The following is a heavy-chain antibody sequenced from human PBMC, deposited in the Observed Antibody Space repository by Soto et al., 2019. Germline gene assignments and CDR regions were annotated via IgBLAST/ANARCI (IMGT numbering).Heavy chain of an antibody. CDR3: ARDGGDDYDYVWGSYRYTEDYFDY. Sequence: QVQLVESGGGVVQPGRSLRLSCAASGFTFSSYAMHWVRQAPGKGLEWVAVISYDGSNKYYADSVKGRFTISRDNSKNTLYLQMNSLRAEDTAVYYCARDGGDDYDYVWGSYRYTEDYFDYWGQGTLVTVSS. D-gene: IGHD3-16*02. J-gene: IGHJ4*02. V-gene: IGHV3-30-3*01. CDR2: ISYDGSNK. CDR1: GFTFSSYA.